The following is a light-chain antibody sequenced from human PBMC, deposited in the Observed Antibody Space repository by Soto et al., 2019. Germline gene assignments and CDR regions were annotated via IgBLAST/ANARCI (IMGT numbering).Light chain of an antibody. V-gene: IGKV1-39*01. J-gene: IGKJ2*01. CDR1: HTIATY. CDR2: GAS. CDR3: QQANSFPYT. Sequence: IQMTQSPSSLSASVGDGVTLTCRASHTIATYLNWYQQKPGQVPEVLIYGASRLHVGVPSRFTGSGYGTDFTLTINNLQPEDFATYYCQQANSFPYTFGQGTKLEIK.